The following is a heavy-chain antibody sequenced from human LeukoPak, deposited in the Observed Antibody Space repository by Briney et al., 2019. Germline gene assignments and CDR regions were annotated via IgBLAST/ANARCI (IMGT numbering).Heavy chain of an antibody. CDR1: GYTFTSYD. CDR2: MNPNSGNT. D-gene: IGHD2-2*01. V-gene: IGHV1-8*01. J-gene: IGHJ4*02. Sequence: ASVKVSCKASGYTFTSYDINWVRQATGQGLAWMGWMNPNSGNTGYAQKFQGRVTMTRNTSISTAYMELSSLRIEDTAVYHCARAGIGNALDYWGQGTQVTVSS. CDR3: ARAGIGNALDY.